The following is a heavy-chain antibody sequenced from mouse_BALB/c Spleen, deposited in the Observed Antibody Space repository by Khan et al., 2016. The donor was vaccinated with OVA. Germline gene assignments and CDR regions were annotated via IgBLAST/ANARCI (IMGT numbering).Heavy chain of an antibody. CDR2: INTYTGEP. CDR3: ARGASDWYFDV. V-gene: IGHV9-1*02. Sequence: QIQLVQSGPELKKPGETVKISCKASGYTFTNYGMNWVKQAPGKGLKWMGWINTYTGEPTYTDDFKGRFAFSLDTSASTAYLQINNLKNEDMATXFCARGASDWYFDVWGAGTTVTVSS. J-gene: IGHJ1*01. CDR1: GYTFTNYG.